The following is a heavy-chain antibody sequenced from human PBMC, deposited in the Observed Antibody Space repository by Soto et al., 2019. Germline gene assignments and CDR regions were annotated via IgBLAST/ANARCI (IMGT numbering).Heavy chain of an antibody. CDR1: GYSFSNSG. CDR2: ISTYNGNT. Sequence: QVELVQSGPEVKKPGASVKVSCKASGYSFSNSGFSWMRQAPGQGLEWMGWISTYNGNTNYAQKFQGSLSMTRDTSTTTAFMELTTLRSDDTAVYYCARDEYNNGRNWLNPWGQGTLVTVTS. V-gene: IGHV1-18*01. CDR3: ARDEYNNGRNWLNP. D-gene: IGHD2-8*01. J-gene: IGHJ5*02.